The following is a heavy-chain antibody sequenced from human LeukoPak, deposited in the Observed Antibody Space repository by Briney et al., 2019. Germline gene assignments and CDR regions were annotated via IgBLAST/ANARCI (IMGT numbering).Heavy chain of an antibody. Sequence: GGSLRLSCAASEFTFNRYWMHWVRQAPGEGPVWVAHILNDGGSTSYADSVKGRFTISRDNAKNTLSLQMNSLRAEDTAVYYCVRHNYGYDYWGQGTPVTVSS. CDR2: ILNDGGST. CDR1: EFTFNRYW. J-gene: IGHJ4*02. V-gene: IGHV3-74*01. CDR3: VRHNYGYDY. D-gene: IGHD5-18*01.